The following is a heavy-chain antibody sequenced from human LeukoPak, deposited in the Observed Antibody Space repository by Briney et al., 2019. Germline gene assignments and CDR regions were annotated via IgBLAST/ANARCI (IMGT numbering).Heavy chain of an antibody. J-gene: IGHJ4*02. V-gene: IGHV4-34*01. CDR2: INHSGST. D-gene: IGHD1-26*01. CDR3: ARLSGTVSGY. CDR1: GVSFSGYY. Sequence: SETLSLTCAVYGVSFSGYYWSWIRQPPGKGLEWIGEINHSGSTNYNPSLKSRDTISVDTSKNQFSLKLSSVTAADTAVYYCARLSGTVSGYWGQGTLVTVSS.